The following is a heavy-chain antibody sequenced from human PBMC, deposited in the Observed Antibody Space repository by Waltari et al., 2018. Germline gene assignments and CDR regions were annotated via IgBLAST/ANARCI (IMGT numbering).Heavy chain of an antibody. CDR1: GFTFADYV. CDR2: ISWNSDNI. J-gene: IGHJ5*02. Sequence: EVQLVESGGGLVQPGRSLRLSCAASGFTFADYVMHWVRQAPGKGLEWVSSISWNSDNIIYADSVKGRFTISRDNGKNSLYLQMNSLRPEDTALYYCVKDAYGSSQTYWFDPWGQGTLVTVSS. D-gene: IGHD3-10*01. V-gene: IGHV3-9*01. CDR3: VKDAYGSSQTYWFDP.